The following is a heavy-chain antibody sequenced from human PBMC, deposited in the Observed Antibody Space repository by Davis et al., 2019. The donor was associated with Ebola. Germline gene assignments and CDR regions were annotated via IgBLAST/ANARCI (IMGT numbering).Heavy chain of an antibody. CDR2: INPNDGRT. CDR1: GYTFTNYY. CDR3: TTPGGQDSGYDVFDI. Sequence: ASSVKVSCKASGYTFTNYYMHWVRHAPGQGLEWMGMINPNDGRTIYAQKFQGRVTVTRDTSTTTVYKDLSSLRSEDTALYYCTTPGGQDSGYDVFDIWGQGTMVTVSS. J-gene: IGHJ3*02. D-gene: IGHD5-12*01. V-gene: IGHV1-46*03.